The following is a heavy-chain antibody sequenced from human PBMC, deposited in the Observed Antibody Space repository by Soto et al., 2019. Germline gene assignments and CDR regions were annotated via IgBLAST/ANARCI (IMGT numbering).Heavy chain of an antibody. V-gene: IGHV1-69*18. J-gene: IGHJ4*02. Sequence: QVQLVQSGAELKKPGSSVKVSCKASGDTFSGYPINWVRQAPGEGLEWMGRIIPVFGTTNDVQRFEGRVTFTAGESTNTAYMELRGLLSEDTAVYYCARDGGFGELKYWGPATLVTVSS. D-gene: IGHD3-10*01. CDR1: GDTFSGYP. CDR3: ARDGGFGELKY. CDR2: IIPVFGTT.